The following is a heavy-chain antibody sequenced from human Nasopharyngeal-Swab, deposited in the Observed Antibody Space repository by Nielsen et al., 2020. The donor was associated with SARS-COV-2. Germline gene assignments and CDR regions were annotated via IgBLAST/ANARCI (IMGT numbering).Heavy chain of an antibody. Sequence: GESLKISCAASGFTVSNYGMHWVRQAPGKGLEWVAHISYDGGTEYYADSVKGRFTISRDNSRNTLPLQMHSLRAEDTAVYYCTRDDGQLGDYWGQGTLVTVSS. V-gene: IGHV3-30*03. J-gene: IGHJ4*02. CDR1: GFTVSNYG. D-gene: IGHD6-6*01. CDR2: ISYDGGTE. CDR3: TRDDGQLGDY.